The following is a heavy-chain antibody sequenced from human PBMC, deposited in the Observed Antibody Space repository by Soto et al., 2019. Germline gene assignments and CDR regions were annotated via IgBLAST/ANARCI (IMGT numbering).Heavy chain of an antibody. CDR3: ARSFRTQYFHAMDV. J-gene: IGHJ6*02. V-gene: IGHV1-69*01. Sequence: QVQLVQSGAEVKKPGSSVKVSCKASGGTFSSYAFSWVRQAPGQGLEWMGGIMPMYGIGNYAGKFQGRVTITADESTSTAYMEMSSLRSEDKAIYYCARSFRTQYFHAMDVWGQGTTVTVS. CDR1: GGTFSSYA. CDR2: IMPMYGIG.